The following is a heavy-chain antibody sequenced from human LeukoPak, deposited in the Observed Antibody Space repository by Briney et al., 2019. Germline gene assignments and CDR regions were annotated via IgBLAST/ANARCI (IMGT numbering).Heavy chain of an antibody. J-gene: IGHJ5*02. CDR1: GYTFTGYY. CDR3: ARGSSGYYYWFDP. Sequence: ASVTVSCKTSGYTFTGYYMHWVRQAPGQGLEWVGWINPNSGGTNYAQKFQGRVTMTRDTSISTAYMELSRLRSDDTAVYYCARGSSGYYYWFDPWGQGTLVTVSS. D-gene: IGHD3-22*01. CDR2: INPNSGGT. V-gene: IGHV1-2*02.